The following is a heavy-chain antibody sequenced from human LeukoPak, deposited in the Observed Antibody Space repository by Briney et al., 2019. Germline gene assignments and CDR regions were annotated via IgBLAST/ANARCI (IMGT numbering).Heavy chain of an antibody. J-gene: IGHJ4*02. CDR1: GFTFSSYS. Sequence: GGSLRLSCAASGFTFSSYSMNWVRQAPGKGLEWVANIKQDGSEKYYVDSVKGRFIISRDNAKNSLYLQMNSLRAEDTAVYYCASGGYYYVLWGQGTLVTVSS. D-gene: IGHD3-22*01. CDR2: IKQDGSEK. CDR3: ASGGYYYVL. V-gene: IGHV3-7*01.